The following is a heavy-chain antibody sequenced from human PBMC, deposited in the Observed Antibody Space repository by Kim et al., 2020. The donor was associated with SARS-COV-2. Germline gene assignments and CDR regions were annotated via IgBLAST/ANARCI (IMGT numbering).Heavy chain of an antibody. Sequence: GGSLRISCAASGFSFSIYAMYWGRQAPGKGLEWVAAISSDGNSNHYADSVEGRFTISRDNSKNTVYLQMNSLRTEDTAVYYCARAGQYRSGWKNWFDPWGQGTLVTVSS. V-gene: IGHV3-30*03. CDR3: ARAGQYRSGWKNWFDP. J-gene: IGHJ5*02. CDR2: ISSDGNSN. D-gene: IGHD6-19*01. CDR1: GFSFSIYA.